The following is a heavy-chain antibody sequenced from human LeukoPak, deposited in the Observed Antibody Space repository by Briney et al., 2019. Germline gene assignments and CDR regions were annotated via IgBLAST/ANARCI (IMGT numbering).Heavy chain of an antibody. CDR1: GFTFSSYA. J-gene: IGHJ5*02. Sequence: GRSLRLSCAASGFTFSSYAMHWVRQAPGKGLEWVAVISYDGSNKYYADSVKGRFTISRDNSKSTLYLQMNSLRAEDTAVYYCAKDARQKWELPGGNWFDPWGQGTLVTVSS. V-gene: IGHV3-30-3*01. CDR2: ISYDGSNK. D-gene: IGHD1-26*01. CDR3: AKDARQKWELPGGNWFDP.